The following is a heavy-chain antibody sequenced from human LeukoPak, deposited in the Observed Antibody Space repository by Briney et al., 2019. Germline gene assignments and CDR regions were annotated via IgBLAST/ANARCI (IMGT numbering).Heavy chain of an antibody. Sequence: GGSLRLSCAPSGCTFSIFDIHWVRQPPDKGLEWVAFIKFDGSQEYYADSVRGRFTVSRYNSRNMLYLQLDSLRDDDTAVYFCARRLPYSGSSSPDYWGQGTLVTVSS. J-gene: IGHJ4*02. CDR3: ARRLPYSGSSSPDY. CDR2: IKFDGSQE. V-gene: IGHV3-30*02. D-gene: IGHD3-10*01. CDR1: GCTFSIFD.